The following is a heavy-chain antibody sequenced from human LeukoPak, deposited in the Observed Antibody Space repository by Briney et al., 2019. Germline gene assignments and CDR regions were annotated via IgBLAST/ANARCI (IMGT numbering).Heavy chain of an antibody. V-gene: IGHV1-18*04. J-gene: IGHJ3*02. Sequence: ASVKVSCKASGYTFTGYYMHWVRQAPGQGLEWMGWISAYNGNTNYAQKLQGRVTMTTDTSTSTAYMELRSLRSDDTAVYYCARDPPSRSRAFDIWGQGTMVTVSS. CDR2: ISAYNGNT. CDR1: GYTFTGYY. D-gene: IGHD5-24*01. CDR3: ARDPPSRSRAFDI.